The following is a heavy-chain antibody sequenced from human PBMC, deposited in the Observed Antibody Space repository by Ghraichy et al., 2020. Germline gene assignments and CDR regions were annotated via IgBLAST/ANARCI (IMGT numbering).Heavy chain of an antibody. CDR2: IYYSGSA. V-gene: IGHV4-59*08. D-gene: IGHD6-19*01. CDR3: ARAGSIIVAGSHDY. J-gene: IGHJ4*02. Sequence: SETLSLTCTVSGGSISSYYWSWIRQPPGKGLEWIGYIYYSGSANYNPSLKSRVTISVDTSKNQFSLKLSSVTAADTAVYYCARAGSIIVAGSHDYWGQGTLVTVSS. CDR1: GGSISSYY.